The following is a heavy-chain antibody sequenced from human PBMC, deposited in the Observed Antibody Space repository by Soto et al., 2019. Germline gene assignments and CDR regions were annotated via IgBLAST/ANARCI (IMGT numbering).Heavy chain of an antibody. CDR1: GDTFNSYL. D-gene: IGHD3-10*01. J-gene: IGHJ4*02. CDR3: AGESRGAKGAGS. V-gene: IGHV1-69*17. CDR2: IIPIIGVT. Sequence: QVQLVQSGAEVKRPGSSVNISCEVSGDTFNSYLISWVRQAPGQGLEWMGGIIPIIGVTHFTQKFRGRVRISALSSTGPASLESPPPRFDDTALCFCAGESRGAKGAGSGGEGTLVTVSS.